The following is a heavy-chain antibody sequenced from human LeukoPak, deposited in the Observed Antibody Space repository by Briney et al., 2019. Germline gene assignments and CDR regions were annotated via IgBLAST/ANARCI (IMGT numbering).Heavy chain of an antibody. Sequence: SETLSLTCTLSVGSISRYYGSWIRQPPGEGLEWSGYIYYSGHSNYNACLKSRVTISVDKSKHQFYLKLSSVSAADTAVYYCARGEVAARRYPLYNWFDPWGQGTLVTVSS. J-gene: IGHJ5*02. CDR1: VGSISRYY. CDR2: IYYSGHS. CDR3: ARGEVAARRYPLYNWFDP. V-gene: IGHV4-59*01. D-gene: IGHD6-6*01.